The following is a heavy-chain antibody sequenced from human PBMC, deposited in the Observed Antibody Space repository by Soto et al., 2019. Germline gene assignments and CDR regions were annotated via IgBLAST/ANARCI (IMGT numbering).Heavy chain of an antibody. CDR3: ARLPSRHLVDY. Sequence: SETLSLTCTVSGSSINSSGYYWGWIRQPPGKGLEWIGSMFYGVSTYYNPSLKSRVTVSVDTSKNQFSLSLRSVTAADTAVYYCARLPSRHLVDYWGQGTLVTVSS. D-gene: IGHD3-3*02. V-gene: IGHV4-39*01. J-gene: IGHJ4*02. CDR2: MFYGVST. CDR1: GSSINSSGYY.